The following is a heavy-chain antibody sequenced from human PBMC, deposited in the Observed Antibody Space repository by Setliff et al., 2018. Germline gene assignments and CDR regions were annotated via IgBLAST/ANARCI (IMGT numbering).Heavy chain of an antibody. D-gene: IGHD1-1*01. CDR1: GGSVNSGYDN. CDR3: ARTRTYRYFDY. Sequence: PSETLSLTCTVSGGSVNSGYDNWNWLRQPAGKGLEWIGHINRRGSTNFTPSLKSRVTISVDTSKNQFSLMLTSVTAADTAVYYCARTRTYRYFDYWGQGTLVTVSS. CDR2: INRRGST. J-gene: IGHJ4*02. V-gene: IGHV4-61*09.